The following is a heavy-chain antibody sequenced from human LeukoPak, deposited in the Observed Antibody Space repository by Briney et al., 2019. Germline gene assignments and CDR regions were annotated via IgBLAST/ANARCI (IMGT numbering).Heavy chain of an antibody. D-gene: IGHD6-19*01. CDR2: IKQDGSEK. Sequence: GGSLRLSCAASGFTLSSYWMTWVRQAPGKGLEWVANIKQDGSEKYYADSVTGRFTISRDNSKNTLYLQMNSLRAEDTAVYYCAKDAYSSGWYYYYYMDVWGKGTTVTVSS. CDR1: GFTLSSYW. V-gene: IGHV3-7*01. CDR3: AKDAYSSGWYYYYYMDV. J-gene: IGHJ6*03.